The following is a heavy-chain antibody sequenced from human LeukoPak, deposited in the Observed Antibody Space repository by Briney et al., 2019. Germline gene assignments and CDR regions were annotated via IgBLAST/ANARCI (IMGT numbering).Heavy chain of an antibody. Sequence: SETLSLTCTVSGGSISNSSSYWSWIRQPPWKGLEWIGEINHSGSTNYNPSLKSRVTISVDTSKNQFSLKLSSVTAADTAVYYCARGPRITIFGVVIRDDAFDIWGQGTMVTVSS. J-gene: IGHJ3*02. CDR3: ARGPRITIFGVVIRDDAFDI. CDR2: INHSGST. V-gene: IGHV4-39*07. CDR1: GGSISNSSSY. D-gene: IGHD3-3*01.